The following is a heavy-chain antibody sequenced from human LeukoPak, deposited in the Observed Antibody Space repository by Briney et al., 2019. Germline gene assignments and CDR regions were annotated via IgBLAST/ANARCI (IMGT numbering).Heavy chain of an antibody. D-gene: IGHD6-19*01. Sequence: SETLSLTCTVSGVSTTNGIYYWAWIRQPPGKGLEWIGSVHNVGSTYYNLSLRSRVTMSIDTSKSQFSLRLNSVTAADTAVYYCARHAEYNSGWHFYLDHWGQGILVTVSS. CDR3: ARHAEYNSGWHFYLDH. J-gene: IGHJ4*02. V-gene: IGHV4-39*01. CDR1: GVSTTNGIYY. CDR2: VHNVGST.